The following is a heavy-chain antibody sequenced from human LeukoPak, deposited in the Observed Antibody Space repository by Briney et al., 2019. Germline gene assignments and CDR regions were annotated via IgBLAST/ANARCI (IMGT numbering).Heavy chain of an antibody. V-gene: IGHV4-34*01. J-gene: IGHJ4*02. CDR3: ARSGETTIAYLD. Sequence: PSETLSLTCAVSVGSFSSYHWSWIRQPPGKGLEWIGEINRSGSTHYNPSLKSRVTISVDASKNHFSLELSSVTAADTAVYFCARSGETTIAYLDWGQETLVTVSS. CDR1: VGSFSSYH. D-gene: IGHD1/OR15-1a*01. CDR2: INRSGST.